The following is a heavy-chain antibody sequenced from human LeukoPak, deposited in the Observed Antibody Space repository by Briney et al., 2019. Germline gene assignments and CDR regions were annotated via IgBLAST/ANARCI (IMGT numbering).Heavy chain of an antibody. J-gene: IGHJ4*02. V-gene: IGHV3-23*01. CDR2: ISDNGGST. CDR1: GFIFSSSG. Sequence: GGSLRLSCAASGFIFSSSGMSWVRQAPGKGLEWVSTISDNGGSTYYPDSVKGRFTISRDNSKNTLYLQMNSLRAEDTAVYYCARGVDYWGQGTLVTVSS. CDR3: ARGVDY.